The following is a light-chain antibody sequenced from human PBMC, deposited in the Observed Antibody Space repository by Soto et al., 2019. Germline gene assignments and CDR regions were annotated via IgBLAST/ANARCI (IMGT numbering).Light chain of an antibody. J-gene: IGKJ2*01. CDR3: HQFDSSLVYT. Sequence: EIVLTQSPGTLSLSPGERVTLSCRASQNVSRNFLAWYQQKPGQAPRLLIYGASYSSTGVPDRFSGSGSGTDFTLTISRLESDDVSVYYCHQFDSSLVYTFGQGTKLEIK. V-gene: IGKV3-20*01. CDR1: QNVSRNF. CDR2: GAS.